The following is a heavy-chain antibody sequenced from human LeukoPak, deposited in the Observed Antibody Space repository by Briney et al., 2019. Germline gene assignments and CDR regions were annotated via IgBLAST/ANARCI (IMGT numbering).Heavy chain of an antibody. V-gene: IGHV3-30-3*01. J-gene: IGHJ4*02. CDR2: ISYDGNNP. Sequence: GRSLRLSCATSGFTFSRYAMHWVRQAPGKGLEWVAGISYDGNNPYYADSVNGRFTVSRDNSKNTLDLHMNSLRGEDTALYYCAKDQKWLDTRGTIDYWGQGTLVTVSS. CDR3: AKDQKWLDTRGTIDY. D-gene: IGHD6-19*01. CDR1: GFTFSRYA.